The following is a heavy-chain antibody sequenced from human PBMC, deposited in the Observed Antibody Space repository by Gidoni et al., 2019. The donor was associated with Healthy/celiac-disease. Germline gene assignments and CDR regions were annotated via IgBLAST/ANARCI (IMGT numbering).Heavy chain of an antibody. V-gene: IGHV3-30*01. Sequence: QVQLVESGGGVVQPGRSLRLSCAASGFTFSSYAMPWVRQAPGKGLEWVAVIANNGSNKTYADSEKGRFTISRDNSKNTLYLQMNSLRAGDTVVYYCARDLSRKIGRGWYRVGVGMDVWGQGTTVTVSS. D-gene: IGHD6-19*01. CDR1: GFTFSSYA. J-gene: IGHJ6*02. CDR3: ARDLSRKIGRGWYRVGVGMDV. CDR2: IANNGSNK.